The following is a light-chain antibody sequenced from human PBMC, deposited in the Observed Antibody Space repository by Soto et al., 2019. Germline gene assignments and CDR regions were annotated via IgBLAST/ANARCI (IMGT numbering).Light chain of an antibody. CDR1: QSISTW. CDR2: KAS. J-gene: IGKJ4*01. Sequence: DIQMTQSPSTLSASVGDRVTISCRASQSISTWLAWYQQKAGKAPKLLIYKASSLKGLVPSRSAGSGSGAEVNMSISSLQPDDFATYYCQKYSSFPITFGGVIAVDI. CDR3: QKYSSFPIT. V-gene: IGKV1-5*03.